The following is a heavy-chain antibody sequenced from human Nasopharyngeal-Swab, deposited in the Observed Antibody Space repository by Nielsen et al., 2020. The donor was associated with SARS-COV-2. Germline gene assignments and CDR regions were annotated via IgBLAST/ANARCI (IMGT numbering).Heavy chain of an antibody. CDR1: GGSFSGYY. CDR2: INHSGST. J-gene: IGHJ5*02. D-gene: IGHD2-15*01. CDR3: ARVADCSGGSCDGWFDP. V-gene: IGHV4-34*01. Sequence: SETLSLTCAVYGGSFSGYYWSWIRQPPGKGLEWIGEINHSGSTNYNPSLKSRVTISVDTSKNQFSLKLSSVTAADTAVYYCARVADCSGGSCDGWFDPWGQGTLGTVSS.